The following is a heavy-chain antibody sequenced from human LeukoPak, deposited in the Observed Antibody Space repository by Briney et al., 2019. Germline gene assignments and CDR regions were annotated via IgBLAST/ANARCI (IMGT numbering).Heavy chain of an antibody. D-gene: IGHD3-10*01. CDR1: GFTFSDYY. Sequence: PGGSLRLSCAASGFTFSDYYIYWIRQAPGKGLEWVSHISSSGSTVYYADSVKGRFIISRDNAKNSLYLQMNSLRAEDTAVYYCAKDLYYGSGSPIPLDYWGQGTLVTVSS. V-gene: IGHV3-11*04. CDR3: AKDLYYGSGSPIPLDY. J-gene: IGHJ4*02. CDR2: ISSSGSTV.